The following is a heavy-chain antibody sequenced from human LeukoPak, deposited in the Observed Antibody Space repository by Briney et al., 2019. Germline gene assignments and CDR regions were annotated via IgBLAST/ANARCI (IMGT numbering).Heavy chain of an antibody. Sequence: ASVKVSCKASGGTFSSYAISWVRQAPGQGLEWMGWMNPNSGNTGYAQKFQGRVTITRNTSISTAYMELSSPRSEDTAVYYCARVPGYYYMDVWGKGTTVTVSS. CDR2: MNPNSGNT. V-gene: IGHV1-8*03. CDR1: GGTFSSYA. CDR3: ARVPGYYYMDV. J-gene: IGHJ6*03.